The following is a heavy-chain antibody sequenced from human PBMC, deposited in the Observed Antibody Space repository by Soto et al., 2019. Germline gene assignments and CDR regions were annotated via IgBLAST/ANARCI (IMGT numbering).Heavy chain of an antibody. CDR1: GFTISTYA. V-gene: IGHV3-23*01. Sequence: EVQLLESGGGLVQPGGSLRLSCAASGFTISTYAMTWVRQAPGKGLECVSGVTGSGGQIHYADSVKGRFTISKDNAKNSLYLQMNSLRAEDTAVYYCARGRLYYYDSSGYYSTAFDIWGQGTMVTVSS. CDR2: VTGSGGQI. CDR3: ARGRLYYYDSSGYYSTAFDI. J-gene: IGHJ3*02. D-gene: IGHD3-22*01.